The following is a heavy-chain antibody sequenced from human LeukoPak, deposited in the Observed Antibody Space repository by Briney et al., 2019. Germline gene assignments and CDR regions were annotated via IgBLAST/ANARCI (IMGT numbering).Heavy chain of an antibody. CDR2: ISGSGGST. J-gene: IGHJ4*02. V-gene: IGHV3-23*01. CDR1: GFTFSSYA. Sequence: GGSLRLSCAASGFTFSSYAMSWVRQAPGKGLERVSAISGSGGSTYYADSVKGRFTISRDNSKNTLYLQMNSLRAEDTAVYYCAKSFSQYSSSSSFDYWGQGTLVTVSS. D-gene: IGHD6-6*01. CDR3: AKSFSQYSSSSSFDY.